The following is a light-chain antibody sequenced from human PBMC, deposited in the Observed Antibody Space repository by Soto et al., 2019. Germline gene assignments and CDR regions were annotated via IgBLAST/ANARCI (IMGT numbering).Light chain of an antibody. CDR1: SSDVGGYNY. CDR3: SSYTTSNTYV. V-gene: IGLV2-14*01. CDR2: EVS. Sequence: QSALTQPASVSGYPGQSITISCTGRSSDVGGYNYVSWYQQHPGKAPKFMIYEVSRRPSGVSNRLSGSKSGNTASLTVSGLQAEDEADHYCSSYTTSNTYVFGTGTKVTVL. J-gene: IGLJ1*01.